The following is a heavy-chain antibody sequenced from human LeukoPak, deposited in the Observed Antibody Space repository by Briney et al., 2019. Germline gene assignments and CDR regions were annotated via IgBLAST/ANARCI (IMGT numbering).Heavy chain of an antibody. CDR2: ISAYNGNT. CDR3: ARRSIYYYYMDV. Sequence: EASVTVSCKASGYTFTSYGISWVRQAPGQGLEWMGWISAYNGNTNYAQKLQGRVTMTTDTSTSTAYMELSSLRSEDTAVYYCARRSIYYYYMDVWGKGTTVTVSS. V-gene: IGHV1-18*01. D-gene: IGHD6-6*01. CDR1: GYTFTSYG. J-gene: IGHJ6*03.